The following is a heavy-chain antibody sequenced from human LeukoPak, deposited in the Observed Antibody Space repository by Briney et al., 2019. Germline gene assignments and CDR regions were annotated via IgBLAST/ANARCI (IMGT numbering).Heavy chain of an antibody. V-gene: IGHV4-61*02. Sequence: SETLSLTCTVSGDSINSNNYYWSWIRQPAGKGLEWIGRIYSSGRTNYNPSLKSRVTISLDTSRNQFSLNLNSVTAADTAVYYCAKVRQSYYYYMDVWGKGTTVTVSS. J-gene: IGHJ6*03. CDR2: IYSSGRT. CDR3: AKVRQSYYYYMDV. CDR1: GDSINSNNYY.